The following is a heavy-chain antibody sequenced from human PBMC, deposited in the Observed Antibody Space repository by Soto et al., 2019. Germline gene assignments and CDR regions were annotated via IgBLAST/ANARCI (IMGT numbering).Heavy chain of an antibody. CDR2: INPSGGST. CDR1: GYTFTSYY. V-gene: IGHV1-46*03. Sequence: ASVKVSCKASGYTFTSYYMHWVRQAPGQGLEWMGIINPSGGSTSYAQKFQGRVTMTRDTSTSTVYMELSSLRSEDTAVYYCARDPATMVRGVIISWYFDYWGQGTLVTVSS. CDR3: ARDPATMVRGVIISWYFDY. D-gene: IGHD3-10*01. J-gene: IGHJ4*02.